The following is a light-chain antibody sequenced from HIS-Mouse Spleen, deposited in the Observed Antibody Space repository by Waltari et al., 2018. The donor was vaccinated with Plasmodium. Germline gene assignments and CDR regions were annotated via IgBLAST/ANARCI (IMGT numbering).Light chain of an antibody. CDR1: SSNIGSNY. J-gene: IGLJ3*02. Sequence: QSVLTQPPSASGTPGQRVTISCSGSSSNIGSNYVNWYQQPPGTAPKLLNYRNNQRPSGVPDRFSGSKSGTSASLAISGLRSEDEADYYCAAWDDSLSGWVFGGGTKLTVL. CDR3: AAWDDSLSGWV. V-gene: IGLV1-47*01. CDR2: RNN.